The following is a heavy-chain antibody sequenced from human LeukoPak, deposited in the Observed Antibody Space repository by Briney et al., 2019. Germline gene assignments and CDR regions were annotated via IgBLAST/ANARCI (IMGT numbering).Heavy chain of an antibody. CDR2: ISSSSSYI. J-gene: IGHJ4*02. CDR3: ARDQYRVGVYYFDY. CDR1: GFTFSSYS. Sequence: PGGSLRLSCAASGFTFSSYSMNWVRQAPGKGLEWVSSISSSSSYIYYADSVKGRFTISRDNAKNSLYLQMNSLRAEDTAVYYCARDQYRVGVYYFDYWGQGTLVTVSS. D-gene: IGHD2-15*01. V-gene: IGHV3-21*01.